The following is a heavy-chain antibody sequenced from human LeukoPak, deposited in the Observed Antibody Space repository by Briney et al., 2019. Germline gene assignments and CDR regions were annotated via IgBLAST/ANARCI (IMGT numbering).Heavy chain of an antibody. CDR3: ATEPSRSYSFDHLDF. V-gene: IGHV1-69*04. CDR2: VVPMFGIR. CDR1: GGTFNNYA. J-gene: IGHJ4*02. Sequence: SVKVSCTTSGGTFNNYANSWVRQAPGQGLGWMGRVVPMFGIRNYPQTFRGRVNITADKATNTVYMELRSLRAEDTAIYYCATEPSRSYSFDHLDFWGLGTPVTVSS. D-gene: IGHD5-12*01.